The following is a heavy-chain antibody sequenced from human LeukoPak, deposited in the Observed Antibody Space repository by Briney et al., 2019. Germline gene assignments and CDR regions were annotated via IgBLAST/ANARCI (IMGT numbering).Heavy chain of an antibody. CDR3: ARLPGYYDFWSGYTHYMDV. J-gene: IGHJ6*03. Sequence: SSETLSLTCTVSGGSISSYYWSWIRQPPGKGLEWIGYIYYSGSTNYNPSLKSRVTISVDTSKNQFSLKLSSVTAADTAVYYCARLPGYYDFWSGYTHYMDVWGKGTTVTVSS. CDR1: GGSISSYY. CDR2: IYYSGST. D-gene: IGHD3-3*01. V-gene: IGHV4-59*01.